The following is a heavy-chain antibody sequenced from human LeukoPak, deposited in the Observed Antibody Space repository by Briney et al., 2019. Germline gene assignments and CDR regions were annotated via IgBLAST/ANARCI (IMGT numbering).Heavy chain of an antibody. CDR2: ISWNSGSI. J-gene: IGHJ4*02. Sequence: GGSLRLSCAASGFTFDDYAMHWVRHAPGKGLEWVSGISWNSGSIGYADSVKGRFTISRDNAKNSLYLQMNSLRAEDTALYYCARSGSYADVDYWGQGTLVTVSS. D-gene: IGHD1-26*01. CDR1: GFTFDDYA. CDR3: ARSGSYADVDY. V-gene: IGHV3-9*01.